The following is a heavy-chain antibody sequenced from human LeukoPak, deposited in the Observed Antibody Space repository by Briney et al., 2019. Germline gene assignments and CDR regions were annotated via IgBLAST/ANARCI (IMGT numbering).Heavy chain of an antibody. CDR2: IYHSGST. J-gene: IGHJ4*02. V-gene: IGHV4-4*02. Sequence: PSETLSLTCAVSGGSISSSNWWGWVRQPPGKGLEWIGEIYHSGSTNYNPSLKSRVTISVDKSKNQFSLKLSSVTAADTAVYYCASDILTGSYFDYWGQGTLVTVSS. CDR3: ASDILTGSYFDY. D-gene: IGHD3-9*01. CDR1: GGSISSSNW.